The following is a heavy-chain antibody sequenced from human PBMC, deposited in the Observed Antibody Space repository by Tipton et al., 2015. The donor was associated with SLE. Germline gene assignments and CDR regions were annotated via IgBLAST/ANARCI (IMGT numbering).Heavy chain of an antibody. CDR1: GGSISSYY. D-gene: IGHD6-19*01. Sequence: GLVKPSETLSLTCTISGGSISSYYWSWFRQAPGRGLEWIGYIYYSGTTNCNPSLKSRATISVDPSKSQFSLKVRSVTAADTAVYYCAKTVAGAAYLFDLWGQGTLVTVSS. J-gene: IGHJ4*02. V-gene: IGHV4-59*01. CDR2: IYYSGTT. CDR3: AKTVAGAAYLFDL.